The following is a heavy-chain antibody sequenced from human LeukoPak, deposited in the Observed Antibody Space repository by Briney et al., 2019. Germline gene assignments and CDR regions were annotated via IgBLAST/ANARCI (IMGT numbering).Heavy chain of an antibody. J-gene: IGHJ4*02. CDR3: AKDPPFQCSGCDPSPAASPYY. CDR2: ISGSGGST. CDR1: GFTFSSYA. V-gene: IGHV3-23*01. Sequence: KPGGALRLSCAASGFTFSSYAMSWGRQAPGKGLEWVSAISGSGGSTYYADSVKGRFTISRDNSKNTLYLQMNSLRAEDTAVYYCAKDPPFQCSGCDPSPAASPYYWGQGTLVTVSS. D-gene: IGHD6-19*01.